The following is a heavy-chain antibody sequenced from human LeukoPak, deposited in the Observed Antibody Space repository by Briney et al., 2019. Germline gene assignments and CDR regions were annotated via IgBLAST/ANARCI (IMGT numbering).Heavy chain of an antibody. J-gene: IGHJ1*01. D-gene: IGHD3-22*01. CDR2: IYYSGRT. V-gene: IGHV4-39*01. Sequence: PSETLSLTCSVSGDSVSRSDSYWDWIRQPPGKGLEWIGTIYYSGRTYYSPSLKSRVTMSVDPSNNQFSLNLRSVTAADTALYYCARRRYYDGSGYLEWGQGTLLSVSS. CDR1: GDSVSRSDSY. CDR3: ARRRYYDGSGYLE.